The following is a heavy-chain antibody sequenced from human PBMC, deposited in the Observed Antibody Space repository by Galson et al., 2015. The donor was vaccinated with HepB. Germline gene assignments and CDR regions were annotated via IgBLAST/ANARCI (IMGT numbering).Heavy chain of an antibody. CDR2: INPNSGGT. J-gene: IGHJ6*02. Sequence: SVKVSCKASGYTFTGYYMHWVRQAPGQGLEWMGWINPNSGGTNYAQKFQGWVTMTRDTSISTAYMELSRLRSDDTAVYYCARGTVTTSYYYGKDVWGQGTTVTVSS. CDR1: GYTFTGYY. CDR3: ARGTVTTSYYYGKDV. D-gene: IGHD4-17*01. V-gene: IGHV1-2*04.